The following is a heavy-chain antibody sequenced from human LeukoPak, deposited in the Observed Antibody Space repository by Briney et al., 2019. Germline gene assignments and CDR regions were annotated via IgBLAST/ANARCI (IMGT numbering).Heavy chain of an antibody. CDR2: IDTAGNT. J-gene: IGHJ4*02. Sequence: GGSLRLSCAASGFTFRNYDMHWVRPVTGKGVEGVSAIDTAGNTYYAGSVKGRFTISRENTKISSYLQMNSLRAGDTAVYYCARESYGSGVCPLDYWGQGTLVTVSS. D-gene: IGHD3-10*01. CDR1: GFTFRNYD. CDR3: ARESYGSGVCPLDY. V-gene: IGHV3-13*04.